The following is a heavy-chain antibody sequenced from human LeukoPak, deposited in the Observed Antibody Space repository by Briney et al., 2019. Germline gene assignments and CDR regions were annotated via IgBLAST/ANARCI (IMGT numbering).Heavy chain of an antibody. J-gene: IGHJ4*02. CDR3: ATFLEWLFVDY. CDR1: GGTFSSYT. D-gene: IGHD3-3*01. V-gene: IGHV1-69*02. Sequence: GASVKVSCKASGGTFSSYTISWVRQAPGQGLEWMGRIIPILGIANYAQKFQGRVTITADKSTSTAYIELSSLRSEDTAVYYCATFLEWLFVDYWGQGTLVTVSS. CDR2: IIPILGIA.